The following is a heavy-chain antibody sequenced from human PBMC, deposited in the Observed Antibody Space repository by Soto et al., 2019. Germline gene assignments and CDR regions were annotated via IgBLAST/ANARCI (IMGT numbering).Heavy chain of an antibody. D-gene: IGHD5-12*01. Sequence: QVQLVQSGAEVKKPGASVTVSCRSSGDTFTDYYIHWVRQAPGQGLEWRGWMNPNSGVTKYAQKFQGWVSMTRDTSIRTVYMQLSRLRSDDTAVYYCARESGGATATLDYYYFYMDVWGTGTMVTVSS. CDR3: ARESGGATATLDYYYFYMDV. V-gene: IGHV1-2*04. CDR1: GDTFTDYY. J-gene: IGHJ6*03. CDR2: MNPNSGVT.